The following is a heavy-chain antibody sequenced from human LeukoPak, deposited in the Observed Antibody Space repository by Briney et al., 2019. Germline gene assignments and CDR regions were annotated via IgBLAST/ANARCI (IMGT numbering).Heavy chain of an antibody. Sequence: ASVKVSCKASGYTFTGYYMHWVRQAPGQGLEWMGWINPNSGGTNYAQKFQGRVTMTRDTSISTAYMELSRLRSDDTAVYYCAKDIPGIADGNWFDPWGQGTLVTVSS. CDR1: GYTFTGYY. D-gene: IGHD6-13*01. CDR2: INPNSGGT. V-gene: IGHV1-2*02. J-gene: IGHJ5*02. CDR3: AKDIPGIADGNWFDP.